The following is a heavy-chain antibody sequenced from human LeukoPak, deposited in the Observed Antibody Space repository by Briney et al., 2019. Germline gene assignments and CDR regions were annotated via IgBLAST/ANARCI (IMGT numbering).Heavy chain of an antibody. V-gene: IGHV3-23*01. J-gene: IGHJ4*02. CDR3: AKDNLFGIAARIFDY. D-gene: IGHD6-6*01. CDR2: ISASGGST. Sequence: HPGESLRLSCAASGITFSSYAMSWVRQAPGKGLEWVSGISASGGSTYYADSVKGRFTISRDNSKNTLYLQMNSLRAEDTAVYYCAKDNLFGIAARIFDYWGQGTLVTVSS. CDR1: GITFSSYA.